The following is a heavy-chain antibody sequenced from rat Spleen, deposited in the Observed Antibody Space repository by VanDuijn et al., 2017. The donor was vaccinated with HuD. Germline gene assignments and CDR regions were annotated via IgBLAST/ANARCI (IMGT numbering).Heavy chain of an antibody. D-gene: IGHD1-12*02. CDR1: GFTFSNYY. CDR2: ISTGGGST. Sequence: EVQLVESGGGLVQPGRSLKLSCAASGFTFSNYYMAWVRQAPTKGLEWVAYISTGGGSTYYRDSVKGRFTISRDNAKSTLYLQMDSLRSEDTATYYCTTVGDDGSYWFAYWGQGTLVTVSS. J-gene: IGHJ3*01. V-gene: IGHV5-27*01. CDR3: TTVGDDGSYWFAY.